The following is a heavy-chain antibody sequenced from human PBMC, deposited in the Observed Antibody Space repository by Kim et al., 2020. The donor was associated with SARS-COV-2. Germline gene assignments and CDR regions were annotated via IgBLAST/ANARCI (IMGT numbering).Heavy chain of an antibody. Sequence: GGSLRLSCAASGFTFSTYPMSWVRQAPGKGLEWVSLITNSGGNTYYADSVKGRFTISRDNSKNTLYLQLNSLRAEDTAVYYCALGSSGSPGLRYFDYWGQGTLVTVSS. V-gene: IGHV3-23*01. CDR3: ALGSSGSPGLRYFDY. D-gene: IGHD6-19*01. CDR1: GFTFSTYP. J-gene: IGHJ4*02. CDR2: ITNSGGNT.